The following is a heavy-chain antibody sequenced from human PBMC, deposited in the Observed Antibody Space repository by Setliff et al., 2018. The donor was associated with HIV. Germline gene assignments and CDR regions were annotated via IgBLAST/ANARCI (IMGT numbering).Heavy chain of an antibody. V-gene: IGHV1-69*13. CDR2: IIPVFRTA. CDR1: GGTFSSYA. J-gene: IGHJ6*03. D-gene: IGHD1-1*01. CDR3: ARNPQPTGTPDYYYYYYMDV. Sequence: GASVKVSCKASGGTFSSYAISWVRQAPGQGLEWMGGIIPVFRTANYAQKFQGRVTMTADESTSTAYMELSSLRSEDTAVYYCARNPQPTGTPDYYYYYYMDVWGKGTTVTVSS.